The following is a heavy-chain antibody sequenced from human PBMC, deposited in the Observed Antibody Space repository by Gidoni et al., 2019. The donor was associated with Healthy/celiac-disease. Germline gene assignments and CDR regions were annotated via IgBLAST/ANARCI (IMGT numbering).Heavy chain of an antibody. CDR2: IYYSGST. CDR1: GGSIRSGGYY. V-gene: IGHV4-31*03. Sequence: QVQLQESGPGLVKPSQTLSLPCTVSGGSIRSGGYYWSWIRQHPGKGLEWIGYIYYSGSTYYNPSLKSRVTISVDTSKNQFSLKLSSVTAADTAVYYCARVGGSYAGSYYYYYMDVWGKGTTVTVSS. CDR3: ARVGGSYAGSYYYYYMDV. J-gene: IGHJ6*03. D-gene: IGHD1-26*01.